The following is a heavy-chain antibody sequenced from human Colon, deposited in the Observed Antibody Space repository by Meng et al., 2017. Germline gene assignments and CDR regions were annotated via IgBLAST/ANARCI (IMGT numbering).Heavy chain of an antibody. CDR3: ARDHSSSWTYIEYYGMDV. V-gene: IGHV3-11*01. CDR2: ISSSGSTI. J-gene: IGHJ6*02. D-gene: IGHD6-13*01. CDR1: GFTFSDYY. Sequence: GESLKISCAASGFTFSDYYMSWIRQAPGKGLEGVSYISSSGSTIYYADSVKGRFTISRDNAKNSLYLQMNSPRAEDTAVYYCARDHSSSWTYIEYYGMDVWGQGTTVTVSS.